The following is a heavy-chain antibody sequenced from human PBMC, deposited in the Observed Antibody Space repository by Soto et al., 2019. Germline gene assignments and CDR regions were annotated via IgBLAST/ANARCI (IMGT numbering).Heavy chain of an antibody. J-gene: IGHJ4*02. D-gene: IGHD2-2*03. V-gene: IGHV3-74*01. CDR3: VDPYFFDY. Sequence: PGGSLRLSCAASGFTFSSHWMHWVRQAPGKGLVWGSRINSDGSGTSYADSVQGRFTISRDNAKNTLYLQMNRLRAEDTALYYCVDPYFFDYWGQGTLVTVSS. CDR1: GFTFSSHW. CDR2: INSDGSGT.